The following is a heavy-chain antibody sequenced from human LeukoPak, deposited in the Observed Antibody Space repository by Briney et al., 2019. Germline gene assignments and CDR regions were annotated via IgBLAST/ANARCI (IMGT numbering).Heavy chain of an antibody. CDR3: AREGSMTARPFVSIDY. D-gene: IGHD6-6*01. CDR1: GGSISSYY. J-gene: IGHJ4*02. CDR2: IHTSGNT. V-gene: IGHV4-4*07. Sequence: SETLSLTCTVSGGSISSYYWSWIRQPAGKGLEWIGRIHTSGNTDYNPSLESRVTMSVDTSKSQFSLKLSSVTAADTAVYYCAREGSMTARPFVSIDYWGQGTLVTVSS.